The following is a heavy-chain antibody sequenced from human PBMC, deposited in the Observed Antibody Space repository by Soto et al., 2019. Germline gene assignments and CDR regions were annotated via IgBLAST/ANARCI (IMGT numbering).Heavy chain of an antibody. CDR3: ARETTLRLGELSFAYYYYYGMDV. D-gene: IGHD3-16*02. CDR2: INHSGST. CDR1: GGSFSGYY. J-gene: IGHJ6*02. Sequence: ASETLSLTCAVYGGSFSGYYWSWIRQPPGKGLEWIGEINHSGSTNYNPSLKSRVTISVDTSKNQFSLKLSSVTAADTAVYYCARETTLRLGELSFAYYYYYGMDVWGQGTTVTVS. V-gene: IGHV4-34*01.